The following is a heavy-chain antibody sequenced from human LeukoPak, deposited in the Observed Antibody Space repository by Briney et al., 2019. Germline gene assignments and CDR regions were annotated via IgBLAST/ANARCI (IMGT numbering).Heavy chain of an antibody. CDR1: GYTFTGYY. Sequence: GASVKVSCKASGYTFTGYYMHWVRQAPGQGREWMGWINPNSGGTNYAQKFQGRVTMNRDTSIRTAYMALSRLRSDDTAVYYCARDGTLLSIWYQLPPFDPWGQGTLVTVSS. V-gene: IGHV1-2*02. J-gene: IGHJ5*02. CDR3: ARDGTLLSIWYQLPPFDP. CDR2: INPNSGGT. D-gene: IGHD2-2*01.